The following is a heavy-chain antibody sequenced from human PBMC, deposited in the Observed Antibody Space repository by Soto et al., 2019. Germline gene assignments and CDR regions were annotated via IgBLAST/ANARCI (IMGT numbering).Heavy chain of an antibody. D-gene: IGHD3-10*01. CDR3: ARGIWFGNNWFDP. CDR1: GGSISSYY. J-gene: IGHJ5*02. CDR2: IYYSGST. V-gene: IGHV4-59*01. Sequence: PSETLSLTCTVSGGSISSYYWSWIRQPPGKGLEWIGYIYYSGSTNHNPSLKSRVTISVDTSKNQFSLKLSSVTAADTAVYYCARGIWFGNNWFDPWGQGTLVTVSS.